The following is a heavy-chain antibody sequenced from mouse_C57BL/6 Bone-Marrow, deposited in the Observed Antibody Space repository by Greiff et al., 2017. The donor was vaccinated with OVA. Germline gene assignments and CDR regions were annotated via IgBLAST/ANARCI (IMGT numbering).Heavy chain of an antibody. Sequence: EVQLQQSGPELVRPGASVKLSCKASGFYITGYYMHWVKQRPEQSLEWIGGINPNTGGTAYASKFKAKATLTEDTSSNTAYLQLRRLTSEDTAVYYCTTDSNSEIYYGGQGTVVTVTA. CDR3: TTDSNSEIYY. V-gene: IGHV14-4*01. D-gene: IGHD2-5*01. J-gene: IGHJ3*01. CDR2: INPNTGGT. CDR1: GFYITGYY.